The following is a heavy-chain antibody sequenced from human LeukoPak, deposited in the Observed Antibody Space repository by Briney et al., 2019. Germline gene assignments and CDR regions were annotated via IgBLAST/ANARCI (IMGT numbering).Heavy chain of an antibody. CDR2: IYYVGSP. V-gene: IGHV4-39*01. CDR1: GDSVSVTSNS. J-gene: IGHJ4*02. CDR3: ASSSGWYSTIDY. Sequence: SETLSLTCDVSGDSVSVTSNSWGWAWIRQRPGKGLEWIGSIYYVGSPYYNSSLKSRVTISVDPSKNQFSLKLSSVTAADTAVYYCASSSGWYSTIDYWGQGTLVTVSS. D-gene: IGHD6-19*01.